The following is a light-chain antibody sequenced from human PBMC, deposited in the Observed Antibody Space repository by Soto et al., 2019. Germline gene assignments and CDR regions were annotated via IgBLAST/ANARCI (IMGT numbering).Light chain of an antibody. CDR1: GSDIGVSKF. CDR3: SSYKSSGTLL. Sequence: QSVLTQPASVSGSPGQSITISCTGTGSDIGVSKFVSWYQQHAGKAPKLIIFEVGNRPSGVSNRFSGSKFGNSASLTISGLQAEDEADYYCSSYKSSGTLLFGGGTKLTVL. CDR2: EVG. V-gene: IGLV2-14*01. J-gene: IGLJ2*01.